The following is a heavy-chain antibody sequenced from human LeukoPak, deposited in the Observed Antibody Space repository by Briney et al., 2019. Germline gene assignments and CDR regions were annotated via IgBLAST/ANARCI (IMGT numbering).Heavy chain of an antibody. Sequence: ASVKVSCKASGYTFTSSGISWVRQAPGQGLEWMGWISAYNGNTNHAQKLQCRVTMTTDTSTSTAYMELRSLRSDDTAVYYCASGMAAAGDYFDYWGQGTLVTVSS. CDR3: ASGMAAAGDYFDY. J-gene: IGHJ4*02. D-gene: IGHD6-13*01. CDR1: GYTFTSSG. V-gene: IGHV1-18*01. CDR2: ISAYNGNT.